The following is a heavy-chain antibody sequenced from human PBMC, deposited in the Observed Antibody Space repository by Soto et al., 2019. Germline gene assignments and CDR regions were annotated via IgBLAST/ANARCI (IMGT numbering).Heavy chain of an antibody. CDR2: ISSSSSYI. V-gene: IGHV3-21*01. Sequence: GGSLRLSCAASGFTFSSYSMNWVRQAPGKGLEWVSSISSSSSYIYYADSVKGRFTISRDNAKNSLYLQMNSLRAEDTAVYYCARDKQGYYDFWSGYIGFDYMDVSGKGTTVTVSS. CDR3: ARDKQGYYDFWSGYIGFDYMDV. D-gene: IGHD3-3*01. J-gene: IGHJ6*03. CDR1: GFTFSSYS.